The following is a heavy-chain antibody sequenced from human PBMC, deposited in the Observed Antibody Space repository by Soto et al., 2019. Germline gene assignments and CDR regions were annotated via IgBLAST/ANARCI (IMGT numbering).Heavy chain of an antibody. D-gene: IGHD3-22*01. CDR3: ARLYYYDSSGYYSYVDY. Sequence: EASVKVSCKASGYTFTSYGISWVRQAPGQGLEWMGWISAYNGNTNYAQKLQGRVTMTTDTSTSTAYMELRSLRSDDTAVYYCARLYYYDSSGYYSYVDYWGQGTLVTVSS. CDR1: GYTFTSYG. CDR2: ISAYNGNT. V-gene: IGHV1-18*04. J-gene: IGHJ4*02.